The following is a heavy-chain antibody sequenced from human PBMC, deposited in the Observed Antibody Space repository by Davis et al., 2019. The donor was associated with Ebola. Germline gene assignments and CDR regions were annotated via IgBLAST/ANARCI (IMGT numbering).Heavy chain of an antibody. CDR3: AKNGGGYCSGGSCYFGY. D-gene: IGHD2-15*01. CDR2: ISSNGGST. CDR1: GFTFSSYA. Sequence: GESLKISCSASGFTFSSYAMHWVRQAPGKGLEYVSAISSNGGSTYYADSVKGRFTISRDNSKNTLYLQMNSLRAEDTAVYCCAKNGGGYCSGGSCYFGYWGQGTLVTVSS. V-gene: IGHV3-64*04. J-gene: IGHJ4*02.